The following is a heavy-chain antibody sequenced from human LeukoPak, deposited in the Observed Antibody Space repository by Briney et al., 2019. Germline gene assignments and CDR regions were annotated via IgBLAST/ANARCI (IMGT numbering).Heavy chain of an antibody. CDR2: IKYDGSEK. CDR1: GFTFSDYW. J-gene: IGHJ5*02. D-gene: IGHD6-19*01. Sequence: GGSLRLSCAASGFTFSDYWMTWVRQAPGKGLEWVANIKYDGSEKYYVDSLRGRFTISRDNAKNSLYLQMNSLRGEDTAVYCCARARQWLGVRNWFDPWGQGTLVTVSS. V-gene: IGHV3-7*01. CDR3: ARARQWLGVRNWFDP.